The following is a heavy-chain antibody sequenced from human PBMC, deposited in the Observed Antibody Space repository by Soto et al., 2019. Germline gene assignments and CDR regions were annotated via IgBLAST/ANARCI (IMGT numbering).Heavy chain of an antibody. V-gene: IGHV3-9*01. CDR2: ISWNGGVI. CDR1: GFTFEDSA. CDR3: AEAPLDHYFLDV. Sequence: PGGSLRLSCAASGFTFEDSAMHWVRQAPGKGLEWVSGISWNGGVIGYADSMRGRFTISRDNAKNSLYLQMNNLRPEDTALYYCAEAPLDHYFLDVWGQGTTVTVSS. J-gene: IGHJ6*02. D-gene: IGHD1-1*01.